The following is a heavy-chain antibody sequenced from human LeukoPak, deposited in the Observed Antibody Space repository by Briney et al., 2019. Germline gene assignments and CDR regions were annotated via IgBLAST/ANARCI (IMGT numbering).Heavy chain of an antibody. CDR2: IDSNSAGT. J-gene: IGHJ3*01. Sequence: ASVKVSCKASGYTFNNYGITWVRQVPGQGLEWMGWIDSNSAGTNYAQNFQGRVTMTRDTSISTAYMELTRLTSDDTAIYYCARNGIVYDVWGQGTMLTVSS. V-gene: IGHV1-2*02. CDR3: ARNGIVYDV. D-gene: IGHD2/OR15-2a*01. CDR1: GYTFNNYG.